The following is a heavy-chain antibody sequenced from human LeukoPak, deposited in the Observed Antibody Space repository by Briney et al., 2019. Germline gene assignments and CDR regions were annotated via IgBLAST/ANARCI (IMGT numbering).Heavy chain of an antibody. CDR2: IFYSGST. CDR3: ARVISRMVYAIPNWFDP. Sequence: NSSETLSLTCTVSGGSISTSNYYWGWIRQPPGKGLEWIGNIFYSGSTYYSPSLRSRVTISLDTSRNQFSLKLNSVTAADTAVYYCARVISRMVYAIPNWFDPWGQGTLVTVSS. V-gene: IGHV4-39*07. CDR1: GGSISTSNYY. D-gene: IGHD2-8*01. J-gene: IGHJ5*02.